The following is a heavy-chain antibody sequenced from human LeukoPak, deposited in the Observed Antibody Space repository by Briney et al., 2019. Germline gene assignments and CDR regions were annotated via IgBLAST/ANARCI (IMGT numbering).Heavy chain of an antibody. J-gene: IGHJ5*02. D-gene: IGHD6-13*01. CDR1: VYSISSGYY. Sequence: SETLSLTCTISVYSISSGYYWGWIRQPPGKGLEWIGSIYHSGSTYYNPSLKSRVTISVDTSKNQFSLKLSSVTAADTAVYYCARSAATGTHNWFDPWGQGTLVTVSS. CDR2: IYHSGST. CDR3: ARSAATGTHNWFDP. V-gene: IGHV4-38-2*02.